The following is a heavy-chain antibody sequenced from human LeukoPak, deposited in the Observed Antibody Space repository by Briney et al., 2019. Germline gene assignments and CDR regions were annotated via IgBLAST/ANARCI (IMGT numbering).Heavy chain of an antibody. Sequence: ASVKVSCKASGYTFTSYDMNWVRQATGQGLEWMGWMNPNSGNTGYAQKFQGRVTITRNTSISTAYMELSSLRSEDTAVYYCARGLREYQLLYTHAEYFQHWGQGTLVTVSS. CDR3: ARGLREYQLLYTHAEYFQH. V-gene: IGHV1-8*03. CDR2: MNPNSGNT. J-gene: IGHJ1*01. D-gene: IGHD2-2*02. CDR1: GYTFTSYD.